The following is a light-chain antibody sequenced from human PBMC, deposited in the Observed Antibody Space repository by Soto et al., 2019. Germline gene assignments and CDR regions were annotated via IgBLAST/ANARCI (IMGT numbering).Light chain of an antibody. Sequence: TLSLSPGERATLSCRASQSVSSYLAWYQQKPGQAPRLLIYDASKRATGIPARFTGSGFGTDYTLTISSLEPEDFAVYYCQQRSTWRTFGQGTKVDIK. V-gene: IGKV3-11*01. CDR2: DAS. CDR1: QSVSSY. J-gene: IGKJ1*01. CDR3: QQRSTWRT.